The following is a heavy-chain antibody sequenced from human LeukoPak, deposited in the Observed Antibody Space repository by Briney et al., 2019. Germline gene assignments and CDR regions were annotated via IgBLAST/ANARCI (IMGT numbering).Heavy chain of an antibody. J-gene: IGHJ6*04. Sequence: GGSLRLSCAASGFTFSGSAMHWVRQASGKGLEWVGRIRSKANSYATAYAASVKGRFTISRDDSKNTAYLQMNSLKTEDTAVYYCTRQDSSWPWGVWGKGTTVTVSS. V-gene: IGHV3-73*01. CDR1: GFTFSGSA. CDR2: IRSKANSYAT. CDR3: TRQDSSWPWGV. D-gene: IGHD3-22*01.